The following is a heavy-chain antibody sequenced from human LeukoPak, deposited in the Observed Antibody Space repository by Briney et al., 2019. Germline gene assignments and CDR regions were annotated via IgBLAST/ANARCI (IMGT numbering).Heavy chain of an antibody. CDR3: AKDRAQQLVLDF. J-gene: IGHJ4*02. Sequence: GGSLRLSCAASGFTFSNDEMNWVRQAPGKGLEWVSAIIGSGSSTYYADSVKGRFTISRDNSKNTLFLQMNSLRVEDTAVYYCAKDRAQQLVLDFWGQGTLVTVSS. CDR2: IIGSGSST. D-gene: IGHD6-13*01. V-gene: IGHV3-23*01. CDR1: GFTFSNDE.